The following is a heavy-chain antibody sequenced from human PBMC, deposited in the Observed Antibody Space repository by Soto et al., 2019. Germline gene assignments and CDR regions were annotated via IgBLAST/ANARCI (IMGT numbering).Heavy chain of an antibody. J-gene: IGHJ6*02. CDR3: AKDGFALGSSWSTKFFYYYYGMDV. CDR2: ISGSGGST. Sequence: PGGSLRLSCAASGFTFSSYAMSWVRQAPGKGLEWVPAISGSGGSTYYADSVKGRFTISRDNSKNTLYLQMNSLRAEDTAVYYCAKDGFALGSSWSTKFFYYYYGMDVWGQGTTVTVSS. CDR1: GFTFSSYA. V-gene: IGHV3-23*01. D-gene: IGHD6-13*01.